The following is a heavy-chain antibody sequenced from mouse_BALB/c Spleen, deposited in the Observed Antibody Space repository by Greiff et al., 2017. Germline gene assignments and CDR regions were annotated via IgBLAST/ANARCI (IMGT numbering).Heavy chain of an antibody. CDR1: GFNIKDYY. D-gene: IGHD1-1*01. J-gene: IGHJ4*01. CDR3: ARRYGSSYGYAMDY. CDR2: IDPYNGGT. Sequence: VQLQQSGAELVRPGALVKLSCKASGFNIKDYYMHWVKQRPEQGLEWIGYIDPYNGGTSYNQKFKGKATLTVDKSSSTAYMQLSSLTSEDSAVYYCARRYGSSYGYAMDYWGQGTSVTVSS. V-gene: IGHV14-1*02.